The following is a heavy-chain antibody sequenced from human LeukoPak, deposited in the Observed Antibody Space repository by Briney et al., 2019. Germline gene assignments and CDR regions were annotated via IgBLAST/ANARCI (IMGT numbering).Heavy chain of an antibody. CDR2: INPNSGGT. Sequence: ASVKVSCKASGYTFTGYYMHWVRQAPGQGLEWMGWINPNSGGTNYAQKFQGRVTMTRDTSISTAYMELSRLRSDDTAVYYCACSSDYYDSSGYYLGNYWGQGTLVTVSS. CDR1: GYTFTGYY. CDR3: ACSSDYYDSSGYYLGNY. V-gene: IGHV1-2*02. J-gene: IGHJ4*02. D-gene: IGHD3-22*01.